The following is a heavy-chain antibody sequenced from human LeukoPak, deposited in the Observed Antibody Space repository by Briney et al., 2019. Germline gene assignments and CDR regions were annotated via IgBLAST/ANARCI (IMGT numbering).Heavy chain of an antibody. V-gene: IGHV1-18*01. CDR1: GYTFTSYG. CDR2: ISAYNGNT. Sequence: ASVKVSCKASGYTFTSYGISWVRQAPGQGLEWMGWISAYNGNTNYAQKLQGRVTMTTDTSTSTAYMELRSLRSDDTAVYYCARGKSIAARLYYYYYMDVWGKGTTVTVSS. J-gene: IGHJ6*03. D-gene: IGHD6-6*01. CDR3: ARGKSIAARLYYYYYMDV.